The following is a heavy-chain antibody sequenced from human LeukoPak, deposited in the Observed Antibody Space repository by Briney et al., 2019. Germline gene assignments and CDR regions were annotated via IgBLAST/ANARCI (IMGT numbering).Heavy chain of an antibody. V-gene: IGHV3-11*01. J-gene: IGHJ4*02. D-gene: IGHD1-26*01. CDR3: TTGHTGIVGGTITYYFDY. CDR2: ISSSGSTI. CDR1: GFTFSDYY. Sequence: VKTGGSLRLSCAASGFTFSDYYMSWIRQAPGKGLEWVSYISSSGSTIYYADSVKGRFTISRDNAKNSLYLQMNSLRAEDTAVYYCTTGHTGIVGGTITYYFDYWGQGTLVTVSS.